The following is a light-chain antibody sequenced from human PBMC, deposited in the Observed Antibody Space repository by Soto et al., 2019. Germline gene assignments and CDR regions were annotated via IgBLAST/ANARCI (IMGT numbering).Light chain of an antibody. J-gene: IGKJ1*01. CDR3: LQDFKYPRT. Sequence: DIQMTQSPSTLSGSVGDRVTITCRASQTISSWLAWYQQKPGKAPKLLIYKASTLQSGVPSRFSGSYSGTDFTLTIGSLQPEDFATYYCLQDFKYPRTFGQGTKVEIK. V-gene: IGKV1-5*03. CDR1: QTISSW. CDR2: KAS.